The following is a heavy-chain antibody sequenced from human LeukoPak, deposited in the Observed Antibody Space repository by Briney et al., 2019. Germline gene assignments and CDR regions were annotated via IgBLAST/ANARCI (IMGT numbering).Heavy chain of an antibody. CDR3: ARHEVPVGGSDWFDP. J-gene: IGHJ5*02. D-gene: IGHD3-16*01. Sequence: PSETLSLTCTVSGASISGYYWSWIRQPAGKGLEWIGRIYTSAITNYNPSLHSRVTMSMDASKNQFSLKLTSVTAADTAVYYCARHEVPVGGSDWFDPWGQGTLVTVSS. CDR1: GASISGYY. CDR2: IYTSAIT. V-gene: IGHV4-4*07.